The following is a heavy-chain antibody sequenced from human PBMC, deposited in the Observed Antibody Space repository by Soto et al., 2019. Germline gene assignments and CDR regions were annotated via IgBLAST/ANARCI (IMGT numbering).Heavy chain of an antibody. Sequence: ASVKVSCKASGGTFSSYAISWVRQAPGQGLEWMGGIIPIFGTANYAQKFQGRVTITADESTSTAYMELSSLRSEDTAVYYCARSRDFTMVRGPALSYGMDVWGQGTTVTVSS. V-gene: IGHV1-69*13. CDR1: GGTFSSYA. J-gene: IGHJ6*02. D-gene: IGHD3-10*01. CDR3: ARSRDFTMVRGPALSYGMDV. CDR2: IIPIFGTA.